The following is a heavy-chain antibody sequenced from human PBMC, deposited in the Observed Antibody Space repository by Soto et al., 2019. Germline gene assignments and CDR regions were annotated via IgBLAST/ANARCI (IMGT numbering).Heavy chain of an antibody. Sequence: GGSLRLSCAASGFTFSSYAMHWVRQAPGKGLEWVAVISYDGSNKYYADSVKGRFTISRDNSKNTLYLQMNSLRAEDTAVYYCARDRGAAAGTLLKLTKIDYWGQGTLVTVSS. CDR2: ISYDGSNK. D-gene: IGHD6-13*01. CDR3: ARDRGAAAGTLLKLTKIDY. V-gene: IGHV3-30-3*01. J-gene: IGHJ4*02. CDR1: GFTFSSYA.